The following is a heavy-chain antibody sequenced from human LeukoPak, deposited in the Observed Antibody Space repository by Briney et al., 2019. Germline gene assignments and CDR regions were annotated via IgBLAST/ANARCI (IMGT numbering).Heavy chain of an antibody. Sequence: SVKVSCKASGGTFSSYAISWVRQAPGQGLEWMGGIIPIFGTANYAQKFQGRVTITADKSTSTAYMELSSLRSEDTAVYYCARDPLNDRMWDSSGYLGALPEYYFDYWGQGTLVTVSS. CDR3: ARDPLNDRMWDSSGYLGALPEYYFDY. CDR1: GGTFSSYA. CDR2: IIPIFGTA. J-gene: IGHJ4*02. V-gene: IGHV1-69*06. D-gene: IGHD3-22*01.